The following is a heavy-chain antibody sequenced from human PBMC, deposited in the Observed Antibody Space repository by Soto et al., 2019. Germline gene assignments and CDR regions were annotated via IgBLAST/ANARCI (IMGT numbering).Heavy chain of an antibody. J-gene: IGHJ4*02. CDR2: ITSSSTTI. Sequence: GGSLRLSCAASGFTFSTYSMNWVRQAPGKGLEWISYITSSSTTIFYADSVKGRFTISRDNSKNTLYLQMNSLRAEDTAVYYCAKDYYDSSGYYPYYFDYWGQGTLVTVSS. CDR1: GFTFSTYS. CDR3: AKDYYDSSGYYPYYFDY. V-gene: IGHV3-48*01. D-gene: IGHD3-22*01.